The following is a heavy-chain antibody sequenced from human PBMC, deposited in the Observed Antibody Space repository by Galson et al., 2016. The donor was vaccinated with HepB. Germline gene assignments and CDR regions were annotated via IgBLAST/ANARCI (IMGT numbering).Heavy chain of an antibody. CDR1: GFSFDDYG. V-gene: IGHV3-23*01. Sequence: SLRLSCAASGFSFDDYGMTWVRQAPGKGLEWVSSISDGGLPHYADSVKGRFTISRDNSKNTRYLQMNSLSAEDTAEYYCARARGGGNFDHWGQGTPVTVPS. CDR2: ISDGGLP. J-gene: IGHJ4*02. CDR3: ARARGGGNFDH. D-gene: IGHD3-10*01.